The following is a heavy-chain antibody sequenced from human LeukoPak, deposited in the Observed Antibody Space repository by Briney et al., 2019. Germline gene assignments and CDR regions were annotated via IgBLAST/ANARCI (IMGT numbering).Heavy chain of an antibody. D-gene: IGHD3-10*01. CDR1: GGSFSGYY. V-gene: IGHV4-34*01. Sequence: PSETLSLTCAVYGGSFSGYYWSWIRQPPGKGLEWIGEINHSGSTNYNPSLKSRVTISVDTSKNQFSLKLSSVTAADTAVYYCARGKYYYGSGRRGWFDPCGQGTLVTVSS. J-gene: IGHJ5*02. CDR3: ARGKYYYGSGRRGWFDP. CDR2: INHSGST.